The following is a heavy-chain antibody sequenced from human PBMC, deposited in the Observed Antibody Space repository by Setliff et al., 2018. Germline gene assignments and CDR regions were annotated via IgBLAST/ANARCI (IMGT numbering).Heavy chain of an antibody. CDR1: GDSISNTGYY. J-gene: IGHJ4*02. CDR2: IYNSGTT. Sequence: PSETLSLTCIVAGDSISNTGYYWGWIRQPPGKGLEWIGRIYNSGTTNYNPSLKSRVTMSADTSNNQFSLNLRSVTAADTAVYFCARQPSSGAYYNPRPYYFDYWGQGTLVTVSS. CDR3: ARQPSSGAYYNPRPYYFDY. V-gene: IGHV4-39*07. D-gene: IGHD3-10*01.